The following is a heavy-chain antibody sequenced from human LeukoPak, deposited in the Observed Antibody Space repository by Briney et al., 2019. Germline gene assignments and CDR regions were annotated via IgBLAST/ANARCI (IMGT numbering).Heavy chain of an antibody. CDR2: ISYSGSS. Sequence: SETLSLTCTVSGGSMSRYYWSWIRQPPGKGLEWIGYISYSGSSNYNPSLKSRVTVLVDTSKNQCSLKLSSVTAADTAVYYCARVDSSRSFGTDYHYGMDVWGQGTSVTVSS. V-gene: IGHV4-59*01. CDR3: ARVDSSRSFGTDYHYGMDV. D-gene: IGHD6-6*01. CDR1: GGSMSRYY. J-gene: IGHJ6*02.